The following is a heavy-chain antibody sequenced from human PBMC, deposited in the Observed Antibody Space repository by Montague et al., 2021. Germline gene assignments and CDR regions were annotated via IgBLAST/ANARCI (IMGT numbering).Heavy chain of an antibody. D-gene: IGHD3-22*01. CDR1: GFTFSSYA. J-gene: IGHJ3*02. V-gene: IGHV3-30*04. CDR2: VSYDGTNK. Sequence: SLRLSFSASGFTFSSYAMHWVRQAPGKGLEWVAVVSYDGTNKYYADSVKGRFTISRDNSKNTLYLQMNSLRAEDTAVYYCARGGFRITMIVVLSDAFDIWGQGTMVTVSS. CDR3: ARGGFRITMIVVLSDAFDI.